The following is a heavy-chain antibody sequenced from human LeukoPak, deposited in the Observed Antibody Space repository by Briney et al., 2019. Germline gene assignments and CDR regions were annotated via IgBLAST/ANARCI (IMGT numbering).Heavy chain of an antibody. CDR1: RGSISTYY. Sequence: SETLSLTCTVSRGSISTYYWSWMRQPPGKGPEWIGYIYTRGSTNYNPSLKSRVTMSVDTSKNQFSLKLSSVTAADTAVYYCARVGATTRGYYYYYYMDVWGKGTTVTVSS. V-gene: IGHV4-4*08. J-gene: IGHJ6*03. CDR3: ARVGATTRGYYYYYYMDV. CDR2: IYTRGST. D-gene: IGHD1-26*01.